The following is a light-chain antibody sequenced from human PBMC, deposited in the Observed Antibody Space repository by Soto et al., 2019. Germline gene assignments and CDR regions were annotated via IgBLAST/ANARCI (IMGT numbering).Light chain of an antibody. CDR3: QEAYSFPVT. V-gene: IGKV1D-12*01. Sequence: DIQMTQSPSSVSASVGDSVTITCRASQDISKWIAWYQQKPGRAPKLLIHTASTIQREVPSRFSVSGSGTDFNLTISSLQTEDFATYYCQEAYSFPVTFGLGTRLEIK. CDR1: QDISKW. CDR2: TAS. J-gene: IGKJ5*01.